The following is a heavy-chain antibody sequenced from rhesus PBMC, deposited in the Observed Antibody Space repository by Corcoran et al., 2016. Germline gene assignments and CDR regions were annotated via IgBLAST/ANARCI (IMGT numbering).Heavy chain of an antibody. J-gene: IGHJ4*01. V-gene: IGHV3-178*01. CDR3: ARDYGSSGWHPFDY. CDR1: GFTFSDYY. CDR2: ISNGGGSN. D-gene: IGHD6-31*01. Sequence: EVQLVESGGGLAKPGGSLRLSCAASGFTFSDYYMDWVRQAPGKGLEWVSRISNGGGSNWYAESVKGRFTRARENAKNTLYFQMNSLRAEDTAVYYCARDYGSSGWHPFDYWGQGVLVTVSS.